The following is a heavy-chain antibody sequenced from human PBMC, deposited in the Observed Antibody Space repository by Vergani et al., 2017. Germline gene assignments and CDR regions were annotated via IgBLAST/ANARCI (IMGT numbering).Heavy chain of an antibody. V-gene: IGHV1-46*01. CDR3: ARVLTGDGGWFDP. D-gene: IGHD7-27*01. CDR1: GYTFTSYA. CDR2: INPSGGST. Sequence: QVQLVQSGAEVKKPGASVKVSCKASGYTFTSYAMHWVRQAPGQGLEWMGIINPSGGSTSYAQKFQGRVTMTRDTSTSTVYMELSSLRSEDTAVYYCARVLTGDGGWFDPWGQGTLVTVSS. J-gene: IGHJ5*02.